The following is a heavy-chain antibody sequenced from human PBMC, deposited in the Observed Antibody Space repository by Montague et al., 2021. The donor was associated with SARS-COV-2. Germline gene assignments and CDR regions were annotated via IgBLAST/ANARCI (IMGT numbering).Heavy chain of an antibody. D-gene: IGHD2-2*01. J-gene: IGHJ4*02. CDR3: ARLHCSSTSCYYLFFAETSHFDY. CDR2: IYYSGST. CDR1: GGSISSSSYY. Sequence: SETLSLTCTVSGGSISSSSYYWGWTRQPPGKGLEWIGSIYYSGSTYYNPSLKSRVTISVDTSKNQFSLKLSSVTAADTAVYYCARLHCSSTSCYYLFFAETSHFDYWGQGTLVTVSS. V-gene: IGHV4-39*01.